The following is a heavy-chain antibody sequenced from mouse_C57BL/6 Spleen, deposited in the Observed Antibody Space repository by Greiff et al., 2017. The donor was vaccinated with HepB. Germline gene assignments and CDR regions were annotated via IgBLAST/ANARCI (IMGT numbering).Heavy chain of an antibody. CDR2: IYPSDSET. Sequence: QVQLQQPGAELVRPGSSVKLSCKASGYTFTSYWMDWVKQRPGQGLEWIGNIYPSDSETHYNQKFKDKATLTVDKSSSTAYMQLSSLTSEDSAVYYCARKSYSKGSYYFDYWGQGTTLTVSS. CDR3: ARKSYSKGSYYFDY. D-gene: IGHD2-5*01. V-gene: IGHV1-61*01. J-gene: IGHJ2*01. CDR1: GYTFTSYW.